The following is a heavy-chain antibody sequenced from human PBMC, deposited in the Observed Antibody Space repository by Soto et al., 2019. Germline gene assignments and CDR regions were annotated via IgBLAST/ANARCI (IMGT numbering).Heavy chain of an antibody. CDR2: IYYSGST. V-gene: IGHV4-30-4*01. D-gene: IGHD3-22*01. CDR3: ARNGYYDSSGLFDY. Sequence: SETLSLTCTVSGGSISSGDYYWSWIRQPPGKGLEWIGYIYYSGSTYYNPSLKSRVTISVDTSKNQFSLKLSSVTAADTAVYYCARNGYYDSSGLFDYWGQGTLVTVS. J-gene: IGHJ4*02. CDR1: GGSISSGDYY.